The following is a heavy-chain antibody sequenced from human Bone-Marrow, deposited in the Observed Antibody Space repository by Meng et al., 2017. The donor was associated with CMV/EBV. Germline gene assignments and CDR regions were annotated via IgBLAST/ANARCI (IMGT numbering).Heavy chain of an antibody. D-gene: IGHD6-13*01. V-gene: IGHV3-48*04. J-gene: IGHJ6*02. CDR2: ISSSGSTI. CDR1: GSTFTTSS. Sequence: GGSLRFSCAASGSTFTTSSMNWGRQAPGKGLEWVSYISSSGSTIYSADSVKGRFTISRDNAKNSLYLQMNSLRAEDTAVYYCARGLVRRQQLGLVYYGMDVWGQGTTVTVSS. CDR3: ARGLVRRQQLGLVYYGMDV.